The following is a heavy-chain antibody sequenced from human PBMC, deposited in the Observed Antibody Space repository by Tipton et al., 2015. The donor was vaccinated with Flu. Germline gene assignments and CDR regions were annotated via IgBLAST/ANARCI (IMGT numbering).Heavy chain of an antibody. CDR2: ICRTGST. V-gene: IGHV4-38-2*01. CDR3: ARRDYSNYVSEPKNWFDP. J-gene: IGHJ5*02. D-gene: IGHD4-11*01. Sequence: LRLSCVVSGFTLTRYGMSWVRQAPGKGLEWIGNICRTGSTYFNPSLTSRVTFSVDRSKNQFSLRLTSVTAADTAVYYCARRDYSNYVSEPKNWFDPWGQGTLVTVSS. CDR1: GFTLTRYG.